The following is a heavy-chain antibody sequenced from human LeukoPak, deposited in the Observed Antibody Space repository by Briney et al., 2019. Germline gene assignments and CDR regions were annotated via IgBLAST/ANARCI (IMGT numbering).Heavy chain of an antibody. Sequence: PGGSLSLSCAASGFTFSSYWMSWVRQAPGKGLEWVANIKQDGSEKYYVDSVKGRFTISRDNAKNSLYLQMNSLRAEDTAVYYCARDHLITIFGVVTDDAFDIWGQGTMVTVS. CDR1: GFTFSSYW. J-gene: IGHJ3*02. D-gene: IGHD3-3*01. CDR2: IKQDGSEK. CDR3: ARDHLITIFGVVTDDAFDI. V-gene: IGHV3-7*01.